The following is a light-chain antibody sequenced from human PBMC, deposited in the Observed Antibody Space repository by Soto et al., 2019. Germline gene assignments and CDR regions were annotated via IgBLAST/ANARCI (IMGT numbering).Light chain of an antibody. V-gene: IGKV1-5*03. CDR2: KAS. CDR3: QQYNSYLWA. Sequence: DIQMTQSPSTLSASVGDRVTITCRASQSISSWLAWYQQKPGKAPKLLIYKASSLESGVPSRFSGSGSGTAFTLTISSLQPDDFATYYCQQYNSYLWAVGQGTKVDI. J-gene: IGKJ1*01. CDR1: QSISSW.